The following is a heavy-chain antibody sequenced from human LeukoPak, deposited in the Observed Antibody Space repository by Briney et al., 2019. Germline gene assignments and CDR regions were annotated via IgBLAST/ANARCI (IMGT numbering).Heavy chain of an antibody. V-gene: IGHV4-59*01. CDR3: ARGPLSSRTTWTWFDP. Sequence: SETLSLTRTVSGGSISPYYWTWIRQPPGKGLEWIGYIYYNGNTNYNPSLKSRITISVDTSKNQFSLRLKSVTAADTAVYYCARGPLSSRTTWTWFDPWGQGTLVTVSS. D-gene: IGHD6-13*01. CDR2: IYYNGNT. CDR1: GGSISPYY. J-gene: IGHJ5*02.